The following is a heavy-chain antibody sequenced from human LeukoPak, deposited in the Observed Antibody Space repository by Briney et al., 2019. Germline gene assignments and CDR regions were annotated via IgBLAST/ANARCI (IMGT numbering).Heavy chain of an antibody. V-gene: IGHV1-2*02. CDR1: GYTFTGYY. CDR2: INPNSGGT. Sequence: ASVKVSCKASGYTFTGYYMHWVRQATGQGLEWMGWINPNSGGTNYAQKFQGRVTMTRDTSISTAYMELSRLRSDDTAVYYCAREVVVVPAAMNDFDYWGQGTLVTVSS. J-gene: IGHJ4*02. CDR3: AREVVVVPAAMNDFDY. D-gene: IGHD2-2*01.